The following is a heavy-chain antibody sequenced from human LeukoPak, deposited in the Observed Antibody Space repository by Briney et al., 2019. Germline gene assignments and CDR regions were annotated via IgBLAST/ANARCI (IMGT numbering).Heavy chain of an antibody. V-gene: IGHV3-23*01. Sequence: GGTLRLSCAASGFTFSSYDMSWVRQAPGKGLEWVSGISGSGGITYYADSVKGRFTISRDNSKNTLYLQMDSPGAEDTAVYYCAKAFSSAYDYGPTDSWGQGTLVTVSS. D-gene: IGHD4/OR15-4a*01. CDR1: GFTFSSYD. CDR3: AKAFSSAYDYGPTDS. CDR2: ISGSGGIT. J-gene: IGHJ4*02.